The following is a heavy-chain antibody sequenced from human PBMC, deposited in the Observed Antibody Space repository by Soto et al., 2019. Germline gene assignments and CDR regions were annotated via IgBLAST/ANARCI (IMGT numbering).Heavy chain of an antibody. CDR2: IKGESDGGAT. D-gene: IGHD1-26*01. J-gene: IGHJ4*02. CDR1: GFAFNDAW. V-gene: IGHV3-15*06. Sequence: KPGGSLRLSCAASGFAFNDAWMSWVRQGPGKGLEWVGRIKGESDGGATQYAGPTKGRFTISRDDSKSTIYLQMNSLKMDDTAVYFCTTGSRYWGRGTQVTVSS. CDR3: TTGSRY.